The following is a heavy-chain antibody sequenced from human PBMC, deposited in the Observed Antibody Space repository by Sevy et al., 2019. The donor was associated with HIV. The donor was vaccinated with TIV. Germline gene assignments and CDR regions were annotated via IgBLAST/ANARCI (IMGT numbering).Heavy chain of an antibody. Sequence: ASVKVSCKASGYTFSGYFMHWVRQAPGQGLEWMGWINPNSGGTNYAQKLQGRVTMTRDTSISTVYMEMSSLISDDTAVYYCARGRGDSSGYLYWYFDLWGRGTRVTVSS. J-gene: IGHJ2*01. D-gene: IGHD3-22*01. V-gene: IGHV1-2*02. CDR2: INPNSGGT. CDR3: ARGRGDSSGYLYWYFDL. CDR1: GYTFSGYF.